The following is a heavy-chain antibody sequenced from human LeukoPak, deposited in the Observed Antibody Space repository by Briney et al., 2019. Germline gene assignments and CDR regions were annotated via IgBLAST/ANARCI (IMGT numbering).Heavy chain of an antibody. D-gene: IGHD3-22*01. CDR1: GYSFTGYW. Sequence: GESLKISCTGSGYSFTGYWIGWVRQMPGKGLEWMGIIYPGDSDTRYSPSFQGQVTISADKSISTAYLQWSSLKASDTAMYYCARRGHYDSSGYLGYFDLWGRGTLVTVSS. CDR3: ARRGHYDSSGYLGYFDL. CDR2: IYPGDSDT. V-gene: IGHV5-51*01. J-gene: IGHJ2*01.